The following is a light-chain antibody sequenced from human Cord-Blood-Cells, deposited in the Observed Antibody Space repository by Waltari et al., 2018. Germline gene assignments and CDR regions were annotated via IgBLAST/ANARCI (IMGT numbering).Light chain of an antibody. CDR3: SSYTSSSTWV. CDR2: DVS. Sequence: QSALTQPASVSGSPGQSITISCTGTSSAVGGYNYVPWYQQHPGKAPKLMIYDVSNRPSGVSNRFSGSNSGNTASLTISGLQAEDEADYYCSSYTSSSTWVFGGGTKLTVL. V-gene: IGLV2-14*03. CDR1: SSAVGGYNY. J-gene: IGLJ3*02.